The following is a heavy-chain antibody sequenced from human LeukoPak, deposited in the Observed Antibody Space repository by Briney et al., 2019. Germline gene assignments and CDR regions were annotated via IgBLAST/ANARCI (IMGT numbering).Heavy chain of an antibody. CDR1: GFTFSSYS. J-gene: IGHJ3*02. Sequence: PGGSLRLSCAASGFTFSSYSMNWVRQAPGKGLEWISYFSTSSGTISYADSVKGRFTTSRDNAKNSLYLQMNSLRAEDTAVYYCARMGYCSGGSCYPGPPDAFDIWGQGTMVTVSS. CDR3: ARMGYCSGGSCYPGPPDAFDI. D-gene: IGHD2-15*01. CDR2: FSTSSGTI. V-gene: IGHV3-48*04.